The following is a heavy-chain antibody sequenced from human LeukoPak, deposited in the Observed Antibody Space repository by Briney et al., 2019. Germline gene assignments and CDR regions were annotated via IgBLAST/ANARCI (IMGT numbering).Heavy chain of an antibody. J-gene: IGHJ6*02. CDR2: MNPISGHT. V-gene: IGHV1-8*01. Sequence: GASVKVSCRASGFTFTSYDINWVRQSTGQGLEWMGWMNPISGHTGYAQKFQGRVTMTRDTSLDTAYMELSSLRSEDTAVYYCARRVYYYYGMDVWGQGTTVTVSS. CDR3: ARRVYYYYGMDV. CDR1: GFTFTSYD.